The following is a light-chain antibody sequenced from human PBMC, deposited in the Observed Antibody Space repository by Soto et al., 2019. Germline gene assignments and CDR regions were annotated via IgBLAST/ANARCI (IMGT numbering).Light chain of an antibody. CDR3: QQYGSSLLT. CDR1: QTVRNNY. J-gene: IGKJ4*01. Sequence: EFVFTQSPCTLSLSPGERATLSCRASQTVRNNYLAWYQQKPGQAPRLLIYDASSRATGIPDRFSGGGSGTDFTLTISRLEPEDSAVYYCQQYGSSLLTFGGGTKVDIK. CDR2: DAS. V-gene: IGKV3-20*01.